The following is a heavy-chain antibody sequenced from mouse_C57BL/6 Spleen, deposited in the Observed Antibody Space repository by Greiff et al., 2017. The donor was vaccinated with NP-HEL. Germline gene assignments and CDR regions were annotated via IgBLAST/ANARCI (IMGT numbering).Heavy chain of an antibody. D-gene: IGHD2-2*01. Sequence: EVQGVESGEGLVKPGGSLKLSCAASGFTFSSYAMSWVRQTPEKRLEWVAYISSGGDYIYYADTVKGRFTISRDNARNTLYLQMSSLKSEDTAMYYCTRGYGYDGYAMDYWGQGTSVTVSS. CDR2: ISSGGDYI. CDR3: TRGYGYDGYAMDY. CDR1: GFTFSSYA. J-gene: IGHJ4*01. V-gene: IGHV5-9-1*02.